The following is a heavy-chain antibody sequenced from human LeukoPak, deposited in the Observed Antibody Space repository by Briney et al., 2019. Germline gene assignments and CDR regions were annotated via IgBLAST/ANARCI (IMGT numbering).Heavy chain of an antibody. Sequence: GGSLRLSCAVSGITLSNYGLSWVRQAPGKGLEWGAGISDSGGRTNYADSVKGRFTISRDNPKNTLYLQMNSLRAEDTAVYFCAKRGVVIRVILVGFHKEAYYFDSWGQGALVTVSA. D-gene: IGHD3-22*01. CDR1: GITLSNYG. V-gene: IGHV3-23*01. J-gene: IGHJ4*02. CDR3: AKRGVVIRVILVGFHKEAYYFDS. CDR2: ISDSGGRT.